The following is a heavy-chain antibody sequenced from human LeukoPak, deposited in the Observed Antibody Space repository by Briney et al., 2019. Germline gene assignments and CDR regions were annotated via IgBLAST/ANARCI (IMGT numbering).Heavy chain of an antibody. CDR3: AKGYSGYDYRYYFDY. V-gene: IGHV3-23*01. J-gene: IGHJ4*02. CDR1: GFTFISYA. Sequence: GGSLRLSCAASGFTFISYAMSWVRQAPGKGLEWVSAISGSGGSTYYADSVKGRFTISRDNSKNTLYLQMNSLRAEDTAVYYCAKGYSGYDYRYYFDYWGQGTLVTVSS. CDR2: ISGSGGST. D-gene: IGHD5-12*01.